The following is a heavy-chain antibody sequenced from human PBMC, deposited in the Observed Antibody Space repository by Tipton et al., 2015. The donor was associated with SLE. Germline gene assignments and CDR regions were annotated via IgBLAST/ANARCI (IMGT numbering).Heavy chain of an antibody. CDR2: IIHSGVT. Sequence: GLVKPSQTLSLTCAVYGESFNGYFWTWIRQPPGKGLEWIAEIIHSGVTNYNPSLRSRVTISVDMPKNQVSLKLSSVTAADTAVYYCARVAPTEVFDYWGQGTLVTVSS. CDR3: ARVAPTEVFDY. J-gene: IGHJ4*02. CDR1: GESFNGYF. V-gene: IGHV4-34*12. D-gene: IGHD1-1*01.